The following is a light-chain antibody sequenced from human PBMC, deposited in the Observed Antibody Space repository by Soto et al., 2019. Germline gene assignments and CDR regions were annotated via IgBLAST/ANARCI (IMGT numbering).Light chain of an antibody. J-gene: IGKJ3*01. CDR2: AAS. CDR3: QQYYSYPFT. V-gene: IGKV1-8*01. Sequence: AIRMTRSPSSFSASTGDRVTITCRASQGISSYLAWYQQKPGKAPKLLIYAASTLQSGVPSRFSGSGSGTEFTLTISCLQSEDFATYYCQQYYSYPFTFGPGTKVDIK. CDR1: QGISSY.